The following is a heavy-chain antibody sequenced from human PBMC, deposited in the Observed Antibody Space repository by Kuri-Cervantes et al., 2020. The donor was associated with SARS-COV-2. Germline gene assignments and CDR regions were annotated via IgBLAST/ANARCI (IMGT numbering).Heavy chain of an antibody. CDR3: TTGPSVAVRPDSYFYMDV. CDR2: SRSKAYGGTS. D-gene: IGHD3-10*01. CDR1: GFTFGDYA. V-gene: IGHV3-49*03. Sequence: GSLRLSCTASGFTFGDYAMNWLRQTPGKGLEWVGFSRSKAYGGTSEYAASVKDRFTISRDDTGTIAYLQMNSLKTEDTAVYYCTTGPSVAVRPDSYFYMDVWGKGTTVTVSS. J-gene: IGHJ6*03.